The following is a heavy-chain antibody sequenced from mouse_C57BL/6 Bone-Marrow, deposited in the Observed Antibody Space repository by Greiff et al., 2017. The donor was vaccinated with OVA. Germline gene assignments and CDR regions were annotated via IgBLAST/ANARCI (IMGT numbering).Heavy chain of an antibody. CDR3: ARYNYYGSSSYWYFDV. CDR1: GFTFTDYY. CDR2: IRNKANGYTT. D-gene: IGHD1-1*01. Sequence: EVMLVESGGGLVQPGGSLSLSCAASGFTFTDYYMSWVRQPPGKALEWLGFIRNKANGYTTEYSASVKGRFTISRDNSQSILYLQMNALRAEDSANYYCARYNYYGSSSYWYFDVWGTGTTVTVSS. J-gene: IGHJ1*03. V-gene: IGHV7-3*01.